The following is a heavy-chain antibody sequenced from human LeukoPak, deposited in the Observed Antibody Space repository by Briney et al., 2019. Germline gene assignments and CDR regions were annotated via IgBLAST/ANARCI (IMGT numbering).Heavy chain of an antibody. CDR1: GFTFSSYG. CDR3: ARLYASVNYFDY. V-gene: IGHV3-33*01. D-gene: IGHD3-16*01. J-gene: IGHJ4*02. CDR2: IWYDGSNK. Sequence: PGTSLRLSCAASGFTFSSYGMRWVRQAPGKGLEWVAVIWYDGSNKYYADSVKGRFTISRDNSKNTLYLQMNSLRAEDTAVYYCARLYASVNYFDYWGQGTLVTVSS.